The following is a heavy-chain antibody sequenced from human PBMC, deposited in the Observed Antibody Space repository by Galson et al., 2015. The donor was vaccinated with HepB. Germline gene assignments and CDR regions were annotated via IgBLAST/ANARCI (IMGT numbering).Heavy chain of an antibody. D-gene: IGHD6-13*01. J-gene: IGHJ4*02. CDR2: IVVGSGNT. V-gene: IGHV1-58*01. Sequence: SVTVSCKASGFTFTSSAVQWVRQARGQRLEWIGWIVVGSGNTNYAQKFQERVTITRDMSTSTAYMELSSLRSEDTAVYYCAASSSWYFPADYWGQGTLVTVSS. CDR3: AASSSWYFPADY. CDR1: GFTFTSSA.